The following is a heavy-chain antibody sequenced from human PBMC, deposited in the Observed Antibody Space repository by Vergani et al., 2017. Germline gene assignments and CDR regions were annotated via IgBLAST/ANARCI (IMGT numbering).Heavy chain of an antibody. Sequence: QVQLQQWGGGLLKPSETLSLTCVVNGESFTSYHWTWIRQSPGEGLEWVGDIDHTGRPDYNPSLKSRLTMSVDKSRNQFSLTLNSVTATDTAIYFCARVNTETNGHLYYYYYMDVWGQGTLVTVSS. CDR3: ARVNTETNGHLYYYYYMDV. J-gene: IGHJ6*03. V-gene: IGHV4-34*01. D-gene: IGHD4-11*01. CDR2: IDHTGRP. CDR1: GESFTSYH.